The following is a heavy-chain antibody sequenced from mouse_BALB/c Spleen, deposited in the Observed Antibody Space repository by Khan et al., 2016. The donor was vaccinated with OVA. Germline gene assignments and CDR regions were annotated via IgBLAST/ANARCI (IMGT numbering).Heavy chain of an antibody. CDR3: ARTGYYYFDY. CDR1: GFTFSGFG. CDR2: ISDGSNTI. Sequence: EVQLVESGGGLVQTGGSRKLSCAASGFTFSGFGMHWVRQTPEKGLEWVAYISDGSNTIYYADTVKGRFTISRDNPENTLFLQMTSLRSEDTAMYYCARTGYYYFDYWGQGTTLTVSS. D-gene: IGHD2-3*01. V-gene: IGHV5-17*02. J-gene: IGHJ2*01.